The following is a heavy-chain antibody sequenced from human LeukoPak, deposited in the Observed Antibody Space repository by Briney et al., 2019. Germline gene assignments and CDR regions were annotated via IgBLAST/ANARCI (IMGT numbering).Heavy chain of an antibody. CDR3: ASLQVYYDSSVDAFDI. CDR2: IYYSGST. D-gene: IGHD3-22*01. CDR1: GGSISSSSYY. V-gene: IGHV4-39*07. J-gene: IGHJ3*02. Sequence: PSETLSLTCTVSGGSISSSSYYWGWIRQPPGKGLEWIGSIYYSGSTYYNPSLKSRVTISVDTSKNQFSLKLSSVTAADTAVYYCASLQVYYDSSVDAFDIWGQGTMVTVSS.